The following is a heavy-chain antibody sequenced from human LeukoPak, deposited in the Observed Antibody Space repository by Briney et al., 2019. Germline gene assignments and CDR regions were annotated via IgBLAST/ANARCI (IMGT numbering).Heavy chain of an antibody. Sequence: SETLSLTCAVSGASISGSGYYLGWIRQPPGKGLEWIGNIYYTGSTYYNASLQSRVTISIDMSKNQFSLRLSSVSAADTAMYYCARRGYYYYYMDVWGKGTTVTVSS. CDR3: ARRGYYYYYMDV. V-gene: IGHV4-39*01. CDR1: GASISGSGYY. CDR2: IYYTGST. J-gene: IGHJ6*03.